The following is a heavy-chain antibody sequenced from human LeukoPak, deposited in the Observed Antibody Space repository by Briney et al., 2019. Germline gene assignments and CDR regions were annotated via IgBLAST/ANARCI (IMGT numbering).Heavy chain of an antibody. CDR2: IYHSGST. CDR3: ARGATMVRGTCYYYYGMDV. Sequence: SETLSLTCAVSGGSISSGGYSWSWIRQPPGKGLEWIGYIYHSGSTYYNPSLKSRVTISVDRSKNQFSLKLSSVTAADTAVYYCARGATMVRGTCYYYYGMDVWGQGTTVTVSS. J-gene: IGHJ6*02. D-gene: IGHD3-10*01. CDR1: GGSISSGGYS. V-gene: IGHV4-30-2*01.